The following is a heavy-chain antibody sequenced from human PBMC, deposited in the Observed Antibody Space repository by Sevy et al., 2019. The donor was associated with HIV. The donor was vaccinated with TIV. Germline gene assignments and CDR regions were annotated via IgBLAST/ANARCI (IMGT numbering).Heavy chain of an antibody. CDR2: IKQDGSEK. Sequence: GGSLRLSCAASGFTFSSYWMSWVRQAPGKGLEWVANIKQDGSEKYYVDSVKGRFTISRDNAKNSLYLQMNSLRAEDTAVYYCARAPGYYYDSSGYYFDYWVQGTLVTVSS. CDR3: ARAPGYYYDSSGYYFDY. J-gene: IGHJ4*02. V-gene: IGHV3-7*01. CDR1: GFTFSSYW. D-gene: IGHD3-22*01.